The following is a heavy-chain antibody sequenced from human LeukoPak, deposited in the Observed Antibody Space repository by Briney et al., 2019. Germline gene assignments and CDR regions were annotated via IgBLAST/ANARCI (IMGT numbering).Heavy chain of an antibody. J-gene: IGHJ4*02. D-gene: IGHD6-13*01. CDR1: GYTFTGYY. Sequence: ASVKVSCKASGYTFTGYYMHWVRQAPGKGLEWMGGFDPEDGETIYAQKFQGRVTMTEDTSTDTAYMELSSLRSEDTAVYYCATKPYGQLAYDYWGQGTLVTVSS. CDR3: ATKPYGQLAYDY. V-gene: IGHV1-24*01. CDR2: FDPEDGET.